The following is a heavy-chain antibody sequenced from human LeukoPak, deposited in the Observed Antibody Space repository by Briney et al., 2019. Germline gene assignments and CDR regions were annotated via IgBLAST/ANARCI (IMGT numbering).Heavy chain of an antibody. J-gene: IGHJ5*02. Sequence: GGSLTLSCAASGFTFSSYAMHWVRQAPGKGLEWVAVISYDGSNKYYADSVKGRFTISRDNSKNTLYLQMNSLRAEDTAVYYCARETKQQLVPSFDPWGQGTLVAVSS. D-gene: IGHD6-13*01. V-gene: IGHV3-30*01. CDR1: GFTFSSYA. CDR2: ISYDGSNK. CDR3: ARETKQQLVPSFDP.